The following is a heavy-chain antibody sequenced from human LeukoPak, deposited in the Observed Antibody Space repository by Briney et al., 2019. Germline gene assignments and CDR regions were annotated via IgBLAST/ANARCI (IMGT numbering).Heavy chain of an antibody. CDR1: GGSISNYY. Sequence: SETLSLTCTVSGGSISNYYWSWIRQPAGQGLEWIGRIYISETTIYNPSLKSRVTMSVDTSKNLFSLRLNSVTAADTAVYYCAAGGGYDYYFEYWGQGILVTVSS. J-gene: IGHJ4*02. D-gene: IGHD5-12*01. V-gene: IGHV4-4*07. CDR3: AAGGGYDYYFEY. CDR2: IYISETT.